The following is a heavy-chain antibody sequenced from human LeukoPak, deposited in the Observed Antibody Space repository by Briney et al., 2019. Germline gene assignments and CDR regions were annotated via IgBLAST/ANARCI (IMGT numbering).Heavy chain of an antibody. Sequence: GGSLRLSCAASGFTVSSNYMSWVRQAPGKGLEWVSVIYNTGSTFYADSVKGRFTISRDSSKNTVYLQMNSLRGEDTAVYYCARGHHGDNWFDPWGQGTLVTVSS. V-gene: IGHV3-66*01. CDR3: ARGHHGDNWFDP. CDR1: GFTVSSNY. D-gene: IGHD4-17*01. J-gene: IGHJ5*02. CDR2: IYNTGST.